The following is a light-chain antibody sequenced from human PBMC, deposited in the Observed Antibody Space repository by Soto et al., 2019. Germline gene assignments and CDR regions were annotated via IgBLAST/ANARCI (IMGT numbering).Light chain of an antibody. CDR1: QSVGRNY. Sequence: EIVLTQFPGTLSLSPGERATLSCRASQSVGRNYVAWYQQKPGQAPRVIIYAASNRASGIPDRFSGSGSGSYFTLTISRLEPEDFAVYYCQQSGTSPWAFGQGTKVEIK. CDR3: QQSGTSPWA. J-gene: IGKJ1*01. V-gene: IGKV3-20*01. CDR2: AAS.